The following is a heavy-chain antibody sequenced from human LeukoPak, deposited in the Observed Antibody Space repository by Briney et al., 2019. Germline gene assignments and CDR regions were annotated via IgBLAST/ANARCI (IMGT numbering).Heavy chain of an antibody. CDR3: AKPTYPEK. CDR2: IKQDGSEK. V-gene: IGHV3-7*03. J-gene: IGHJ4*02. CDR1: GFTFNNYW. Sequence: GGSLRLSCAASGFTFNNYWMNWVRQAPGKGLEWVANIKQDGSEKYYVDSVKGRFTISRDNARNSLYLQMNSLRAEDTAVYYCAKPTYPEKWGQGTLVTVSS.